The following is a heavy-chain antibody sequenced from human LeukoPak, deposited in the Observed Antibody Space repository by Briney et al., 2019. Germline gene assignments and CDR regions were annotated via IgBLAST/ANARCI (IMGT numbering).Heavy chain of an antibody. J-gene: IGHJ4*02. V-gene: IGHV4-30-2*01. CDR2: IYHSGST. CDR3: ARDPLAVGSYVSY. CDR1: GGSISGGGYS. D-gene: IGHD2-15*01. Sequence: EPSETLSLTCAVSGGSISGGGYSWSWIRQPPGKGLEWIGYIYHSGSTYYNPSLKSRVTISVDRSKNQFSLKLSSVTAADTAVYYCARDPLAVGSYVSYWGQGTLVTVSS.